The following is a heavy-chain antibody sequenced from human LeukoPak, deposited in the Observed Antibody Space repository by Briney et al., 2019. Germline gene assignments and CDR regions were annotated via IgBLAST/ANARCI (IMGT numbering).Heavy chain of an antibody. CDR2: INPSGGST. D-gene: IGHD3-22*01. Sequence: ASVKVSCKASGYTFTSYYMHWVRQAPGQGLEWMGIINPSGGSTSYAQKFQGRVTMTRDTSTGTVYMELSSLRSEDTAVYYCARYYYDSSGYYLGPYYYGMDVWGQGTTVTVSS. J-gene: IGHJ6*02. V-gene: IGHV1-46*01. CDR3: ARYYYDSSGYYLGPYYYGMDV. CDR1: GYTFTSYY.